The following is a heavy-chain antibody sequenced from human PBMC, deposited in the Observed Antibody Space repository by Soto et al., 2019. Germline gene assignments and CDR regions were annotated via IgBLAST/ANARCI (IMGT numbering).Heavy chain of an antibody. CDR2: INPNSGGT. V-gene: IGHV1-2*04. CDR1: GYTFTGYY. Sequence: ASVKVSCKASGYTFTGYYMHWVRQAPGQGLEWMGWINPNSGGTNYAQKFQGWVTMTRDTSISTAYMELSRLRSDDTAVYYCARVMHSGGNPSSYATDFWCPGPTVTLFS. CDR3: ARVMHSGGNPSSYATDF. J-gene: IGHJ6*02. D-gene: IGHD2-15*01.